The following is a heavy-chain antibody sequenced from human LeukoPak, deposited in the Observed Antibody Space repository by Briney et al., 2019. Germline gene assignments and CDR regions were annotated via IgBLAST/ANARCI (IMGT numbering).Heavy chain of an antibody. J-gene: IGHJ6*03. Sequence: SETLSLTCTVSGGSINDAYWSWIRQSPGKGLEWIGSIYHSGSTYYNPSLKSRVTISVDTSKNQFSLKLSSVTAADTAVYYCARVGGPYCSSTSCYTFWDYYYYYYMDVWGKGTTVTVSS. CDR3: ARVGGPYCSSTSCYTFWDYYYYYYMDV. CDR1: GGSINDAY. D-gene: IGHD2-2*02. V-gene: IGHV4-38-2*02. CDR2: IYHSGST.